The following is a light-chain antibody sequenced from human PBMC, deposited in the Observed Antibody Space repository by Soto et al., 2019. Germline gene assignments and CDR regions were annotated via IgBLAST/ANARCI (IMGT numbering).Light chain of an antibody. CDR3: YEYGKLPGA. CDR2: GAS. J-gene: IGKJ2*01. CDR1: QRVSSNY. V-gene: IGKV3-20*01. Sequence: LALTQSPCTLYLSTRERATLACRARQRVSSNYVAWYQPKPGQAPRLLIHGASIRATVIPDRFSGSASGTDVSLTISRLAHEDFEVYYCYEYGKLPGAFGQGTQLQI.